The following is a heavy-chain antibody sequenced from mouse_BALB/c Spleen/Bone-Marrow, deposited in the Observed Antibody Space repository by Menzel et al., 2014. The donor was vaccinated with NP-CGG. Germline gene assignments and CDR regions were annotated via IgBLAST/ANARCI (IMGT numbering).Heavy chain of an antibody. CDR1: GFTFSSYA. CDR3: ARGGGYDWYFDV. D-gene: IGHD2-2*01. CDR2: ISSGGSYT. Sequence: DVKLVESGGGLVKPGGSLKLSSAASGFTFSSYAMSWVRRTPEKRLEWVATISSGGSYTYYPDSVKGRFTISRDNAKNTLYLQMSSLRSEDTAMYYCARGGGYDWYFDVWGAGTTVTVSS. J-gene: IGHJ1*01. V-gene: IGHV5-9-1*01.